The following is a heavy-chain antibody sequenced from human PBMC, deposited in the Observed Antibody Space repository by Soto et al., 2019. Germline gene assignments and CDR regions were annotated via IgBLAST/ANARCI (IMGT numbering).Heavy chain of an antibody. CDR2: IYYSGST. Sequence: QVQLQESGPGLVKPSQTLSLTRTVSGGSISSGGYYWSWIRQHPGKGLEWIGYIYYSGSTYYNPSLKGRVTISVDTSKNQFSLKLSSVTAADTAVYYCARALVDKEAYYYGMDVWGQGTTVTVSS. V-gene: IGHV4-31*03. CDR1: GGSISSGGYY. D-gene: IGHD5-12*01. J-gene: IGHJ6*02. CDR3: ARALVDKEAYYYGMDV.